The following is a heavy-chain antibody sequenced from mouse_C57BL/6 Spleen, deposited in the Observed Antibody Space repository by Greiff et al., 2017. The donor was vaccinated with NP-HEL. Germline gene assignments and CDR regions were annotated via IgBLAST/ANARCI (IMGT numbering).Heavy chain of an antibody. CDR1: GYAFSSYW. V-gene: IGHV1-80*01. D-gene: IGHD1-1*01. Sequence: VKVVESGAELVKPGASVKISCKASGYAFSSYWMNWVKQRPGKGLEWIGQIYPGDGDTNYNGKFKGKATLTADKSSSTAYMQLSSLTSEDSAVYFCARGYYGSSYYYAMDYWGQGTSVTVSS. CDR3: ARGYYGSSYYYAMDY. J-gene: IGHJ4*01. CDR2: IYPGDGDT.